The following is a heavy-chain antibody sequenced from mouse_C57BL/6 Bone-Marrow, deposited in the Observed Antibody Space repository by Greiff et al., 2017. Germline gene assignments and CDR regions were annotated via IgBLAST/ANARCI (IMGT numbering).Heavy chain of an antibody. CDR3: ARSLWYFDV. J-gene: IGHJ1*03. V-gene: IGHV1-7*01. CDR1: GYTFTSYS. CDR2: INPSRGYT. Sequence: VQLVESGAELAQPGASVMLSCKASGYTFTSYSIHWVNQRPGQGLEWIGYINPSRGYTKYNQKFKDKATLTADKSSSTAYMQLSSLTYEDSAVYYCARSLWYFDVWGTGTTVTVSS.